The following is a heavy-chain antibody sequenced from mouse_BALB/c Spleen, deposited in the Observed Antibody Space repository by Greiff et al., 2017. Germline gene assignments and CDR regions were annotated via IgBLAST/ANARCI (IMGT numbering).Heavy chain of an antibody. J-gene: IGHJ4*01. CDR1: GYTFTSYY. V-gene: IGHV1S56*01. CDR3: ARDYDYDDAMDY. CDR2: IYPGNVNT. Sequence: QVQLQQSGPELVKPGASVRISCKASGYTFTSYYIHWVKQRPGQGLEWIGWIYPGNVNTKYNEKFKGKATLTADKSSSTAYMQLSSLTSEDSAVYFCARDYDYDDAMDYWGQGTSVTVSS. D-gene: IGHD2-4*01.